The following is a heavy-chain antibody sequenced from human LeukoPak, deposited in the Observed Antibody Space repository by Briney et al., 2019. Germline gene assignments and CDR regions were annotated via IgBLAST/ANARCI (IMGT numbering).Heavy chain of an antibody. CDR1: GGSITNYY. CDR3: ARELSSIAVAGHDY. CDR2: IYTSGST. V-gene: IGHV4-4*07. J-gene: IGHJ4*02. Sequence: SETLSLTCTVSGGSITNYYWSRIRQPAGKGLDWIGRIYTSGSTYYNPSLKSRVTISVDTSKNQFSLKLSSVTAADTAVYYCARELSSIAVAGHDYWGQGTLVTVSS. D-gene: IGHD6-19*01.